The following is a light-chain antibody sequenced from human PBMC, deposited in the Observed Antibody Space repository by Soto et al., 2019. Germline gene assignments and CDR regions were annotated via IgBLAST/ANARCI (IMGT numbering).Light chain of an antibody. CDR1: QSISSL. Sequence: EIVLTQCPGTLSLSPGERSTLSCRASQSISSLLAWYQQKPGQAPRLLIYSASTRATGIPARFSGSGSGADFTLTISSLQSEDFAVYYCQQYYDWPITFGQGTRLEIK. CDR3: QQYYDWPIT. V-gene: IGKV3-15*01. CDR2: SAS. J-gene: IGKJ5*01.